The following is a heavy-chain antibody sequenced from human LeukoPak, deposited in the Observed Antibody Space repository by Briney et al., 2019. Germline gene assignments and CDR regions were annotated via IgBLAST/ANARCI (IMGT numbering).Heavy chain of an antibody. V-gene: IGHV4-34*01. CDR2: INHSGST. CDR1: GGSFSGYY. CDR3: ARETCSGGSCFQFDF. D-gene: IGHD2-15*01. Sequence: SETLCLTCAVYGGSFSGYYWSWIRQPPGKGLEWIGEINHSGSTNYNPSLKSRVTISVDTSKNQFSLKLSSVTAADTAVYYCARETCSGGSCFQFDFWGQGTLVTVSS. J-gene: IGHJ4*02.